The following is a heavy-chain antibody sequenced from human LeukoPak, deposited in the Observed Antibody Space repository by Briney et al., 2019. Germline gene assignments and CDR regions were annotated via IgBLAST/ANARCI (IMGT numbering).Heavy chain of an antibody. CDR2: INPNSGDT. V-gene: IGHV1-2*02. J-gene: IGHJ4*02. CDR1: GYTFTVYY. D-gene: IGHD6-19*01. CDR3: ARAGWSMLDY. Sequence: ASVKVSCKASGYTFTVYYMHWVRQAPGQGLEWMGWINPNSGDTNFVQEFQGRVTITRDTSISTVYMELSRLRSDDTAVYYCARAGWSMLDYWGQGTLVTVSS.